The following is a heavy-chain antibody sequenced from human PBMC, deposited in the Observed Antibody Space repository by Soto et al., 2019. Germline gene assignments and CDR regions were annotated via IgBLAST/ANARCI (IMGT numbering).Heavy chain of an antibody. Sequence: EVQLVESGGGLVKPGGSLRLSCAASGFTFSDFAMNWVRQTPGKGLEWVSSISSMSDYKYYADSVKGRFTISRDNANNSLFLQMNSLTAEDTAIYYCAREPHYYDNSGRTDFWGQGTLVTVSS. CDR3: AREPHYYDNSGRTDF. CDR2: ISSMSDYK. D-gene: IGHD3-22*01. J-gene: IGHJ4*02. V-gene: IGHV3-21*02. CDR1: GFTFSDFA.